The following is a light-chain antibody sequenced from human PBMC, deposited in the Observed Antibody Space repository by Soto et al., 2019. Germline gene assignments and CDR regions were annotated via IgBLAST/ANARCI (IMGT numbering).Light chain of an antibody. CDR1: SSDVGGYNY. V-gene: IGLV2-8*01. J-gene: IGLJ3*02. CDR2: DVS. CDR3: SSYAGSSNFVA. Sequence: QSALTQPASVSGSPGQSITISCTGTSSDVGGYNYVSWYQQHPGKAPKLMIYDVSNRPSGVPDRFSGSKSVNTASLTVSGLQAEDEADYYCSSYAGSSNFVAFGGGTQLTVL.